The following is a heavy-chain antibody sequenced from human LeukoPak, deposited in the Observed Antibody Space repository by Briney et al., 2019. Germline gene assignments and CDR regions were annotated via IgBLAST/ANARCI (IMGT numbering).Heavy chain of an antibody. CDR3: VRKRNSYFDY. D-gene: IGHD4-23*01. CDR1: GFTFSSYA. V-gene: IGHV3-30*14. J-gene: IGHJ4*02. Sequence: PGRSLRLSCAASGFTFSSYAMHWVRQAPGKGLEWVAVISYDGSNKYYADSVKGRFTISRDNSKNTLYLQMNGLRVDDTAMYYCVRKRNSYFDYWGQGTLVTVSS. CDR2: ISYDGSNK.